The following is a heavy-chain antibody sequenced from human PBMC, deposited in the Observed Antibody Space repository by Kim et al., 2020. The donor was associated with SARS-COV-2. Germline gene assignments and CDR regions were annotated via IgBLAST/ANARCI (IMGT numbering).Heavy chain of an antibody. J-gene: IGHJ4*01. CDR1: GFTFDDYA. CDR2: ISWNSGSI. V-gene: IGHV3-9*01. Sequence: GGSLRLSCAASGFTFDDYAMHWVRQAPGKGLEWVSGISWNSGSIGYADSVKGRFTISRDNAKNSLYLQMYSLRAEDTALYYCAKGPSYSSAFDYWGQGTL. D-gene: IGHD5-18*01. CDR3: AKGPSYSSAFDY.